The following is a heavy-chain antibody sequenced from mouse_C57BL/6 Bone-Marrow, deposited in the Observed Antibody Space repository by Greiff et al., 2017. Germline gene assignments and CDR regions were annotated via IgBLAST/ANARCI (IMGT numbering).Heavy chain of an antibody. CDR2: FYTGSGSI. V-gene: IGHV1-62-2*01. CDR3: ARHDVLTLLDY. Sequence: VQLQQSGAELVKPGASVKLSCKASGYTFTEYTIHWVKQRSGQGPEWIGWFYTGSGSIKYNEKFKDKATLTAYKSSSTFYMELSILTSKSSAFYFCARHDVLTLLDYWGQGTTLTVSS. D-gene: IGHD4-1*01. CDR1: GYTFTEYT. J-gene: IGHJ2*01.